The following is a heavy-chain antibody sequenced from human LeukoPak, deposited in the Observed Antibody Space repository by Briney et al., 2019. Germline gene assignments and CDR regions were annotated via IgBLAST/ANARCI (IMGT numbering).Heavy chain of an antibody. CDR3: ARRGCNGGSCYAY. CDR1: GYTFPTYW. J-gene: IGHJ4*02. D-gene: IGHD2-15*01. V-gene: IGHV5-51*01. Sequence: GASLKISCKGSGYTFPTYWIVWVRQMPGKGLEWMGIIYPGDSDTRYSPSFQGQVTISADKSISTAYLQWSSLGASDTAMYYCARRGCNGGSCYAYWGQGTMVTVSS. CDR2: IYPGDSDT.